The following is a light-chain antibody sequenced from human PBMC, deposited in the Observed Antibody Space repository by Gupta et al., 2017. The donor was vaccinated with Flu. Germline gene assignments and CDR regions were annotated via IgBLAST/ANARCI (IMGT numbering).Light chain of an antibody. CDR1: RSSNTW. CDR3: QQYRAYPWT. Sequence: PSTPSASVGDTVIITRRATRSSNTWLAWYQQKPGKAPKLLIYKASKVESGIPSRFSGSGSGTDFTLTISSLQPDDFAPYFCQQYRAYPWTFGQGTTVEIK. J-gene: IGKJ1*01. V-gene: IGKV1-5*03. CDR2: KAS.